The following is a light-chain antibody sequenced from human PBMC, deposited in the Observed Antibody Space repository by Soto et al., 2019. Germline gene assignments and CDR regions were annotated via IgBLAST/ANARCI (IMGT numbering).Light chain of an antibody. V-gene: IGKV3-11*01. CDR1: QSVSTY. CDR3: QQRGSWRSVT. J-gene: IGKJ4*01. Sequence: EIVLTQFPATLSLSPGERATLSCRASQSVSTYLAWYQQKPGQAPRLLIYDTSSRATGIPGRFSGSGSGTDFTLTISRLEPEDFAVYYGQQRGSWRSVTFGGGTKVEIK. CDR2: DTS.